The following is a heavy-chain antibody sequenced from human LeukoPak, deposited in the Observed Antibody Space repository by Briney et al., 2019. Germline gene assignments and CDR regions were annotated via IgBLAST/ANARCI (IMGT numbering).Heavy chain of an antibody. D-gene: IGHD3-22*01. V-gene: IGHV5-51*01. CDR3: ARRLYYDSSGYRHYYMDV. Sequence: GASLQISCKGSGSRFTTYWIGWVRQVPGKGLEWMGIIYPGDSDTRYSPSFQGQVTISVDKSISTAFLQWSSLKASDTAMYYCARRLYYDSSGYRHYYMDVWGKGTTVTVYS. J-gene: IGHJ6*03. CDR2: IYPGDSDT. CDR1: GSRFTTYW.